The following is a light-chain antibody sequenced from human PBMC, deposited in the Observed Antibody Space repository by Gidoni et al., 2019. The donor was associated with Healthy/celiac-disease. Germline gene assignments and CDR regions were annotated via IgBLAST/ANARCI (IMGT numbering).Light chain of an antibody. J-gene: IGLJ2*01. V-gene: IGLV3-1*01. CDR3: QAWDSFTVV. Sequence: SYELTQPPSVSVSPGQTASITCSGDKLGDKYACWYQQKPGQSPVLLIYQDNKRPSGIPERFSGSNSGNTATLTISGTQAMDEADYYGQAWDSFTVVFGGGTKLTVL. CDR1: KLGDKY. CDR2: QDN.